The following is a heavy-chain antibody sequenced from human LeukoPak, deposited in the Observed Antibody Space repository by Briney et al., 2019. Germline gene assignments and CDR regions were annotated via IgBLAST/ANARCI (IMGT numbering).Heavy chain of an antibody. J-gene: IGHJ4*02. D-gene: IGHD6-13*01. CDR2: FYASGTT. Sequence: SETLSLTCTVSGGSIVSHCWNWIRQPAGRGLEWIGRFYASGTTNTSPSLKSRVTMSVDTSKNQFSLKLSSVTAADTAVYYCAKDSSTWGNLARHFDSWGQGTLVTVSS. CDR3: AKDSSTWGNLARHFDS. CDR1: GGSIVSHC. V-gene: IGHV4-4*07.